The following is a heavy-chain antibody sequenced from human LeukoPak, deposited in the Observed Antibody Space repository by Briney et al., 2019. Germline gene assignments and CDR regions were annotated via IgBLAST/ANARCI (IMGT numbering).Heavy chain of an antibody. CDR1: GFTFSSYA. Sequence: PGASLRLSCAASGFTFSSYAMSWVRQAPGKGLEWVSAISGSGGSTYYADSVKGRFTISRDNSKNTLYPQMNSLRAEDTAVYYCAKVLHRYCSGGSCYSLDYWGQGTLVTISS. CDR2: ISGSGGST. V-gene: IGHV3-23*01. CDR3: AKVLHRYCSGGSCYSLDY. J-gene: IGHJ4*02. D-gene: IGHD2-15*01.